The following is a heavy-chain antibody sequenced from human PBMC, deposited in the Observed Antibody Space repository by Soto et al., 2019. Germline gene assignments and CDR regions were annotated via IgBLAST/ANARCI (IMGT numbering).Heavy chain of an antibody. CDR1: GFTFSTYW. J-gene: IGHJ4*02. CDR2: LDQDGSER. CDR3: LCGGNLFVY. V-gene: IGHV3-7*01. Sequence: EVQLVESGGGLVQPGGSLRLSCAASGFTFSTYWMTWVRRPPGKGLEWVANLDQDGSERYYVDSVRGRFTISRDNAKNSLYLQMNSLRAEDAAVYYCLCGGNLFVYWGRGTLCTVSP. D-gene: IGHD3-16*01.